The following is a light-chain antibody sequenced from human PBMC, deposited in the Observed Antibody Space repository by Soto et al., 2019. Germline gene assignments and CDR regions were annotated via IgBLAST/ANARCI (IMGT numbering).Light chain of an antibody. V-gene: IGLV2-14*01. CDR3: GSYTTSSNYA. CDR2: DVS. Sequence: QSVLTQPASVSGSPGQSITISCTGTSSDVGAYNYVSWYQQHPGKAPKLMIYDVSHRPSGVSHRFSGSKSGNTASLTISGLQAEDEADYYCGSYTTSSNYAFGTGTKSPS. CDR1: SSDVGAYNY. J-gene: IGLJ1*01.